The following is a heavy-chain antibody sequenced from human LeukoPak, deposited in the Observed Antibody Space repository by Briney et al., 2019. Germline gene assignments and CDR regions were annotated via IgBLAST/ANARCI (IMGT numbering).Heavy chain of an antibody. Sequence: SVKVSCKASGGTFSSYAISWVRQAPGQGLEWMGGIIPIFGTANYAQKFQGRVTITADESTSTAYMELSSLRSEDTAVYYCARHSSYGSGIGSIRGQGTMVTVSS. D-gene: IGHD3-10*01. CDR3: ARHSSYGSGIGSI. CDR2: IIPIFGTA. J-gene: IGHJ3*02. CDR1: GGTFSSYA. V-gene: IGHV1-69*01.